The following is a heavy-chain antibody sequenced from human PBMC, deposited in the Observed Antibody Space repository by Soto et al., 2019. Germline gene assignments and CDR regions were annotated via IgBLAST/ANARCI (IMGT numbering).Heavy chain of an antibody. J-gene: IGHJ6*03. CDR1: GFTVSSNY. CDR2: IYSGGST. Sequence: EVQLVESGGGLVQPGGSLRLSCAASGFTVSSNYMSWVRQAPGKGLEWVSVIYSGGSTYYADSVKGRFTISRDNSKNTLYLKMNSLRAEDTAVYYCASCYYGSGSYYYYYYMDVWGKGTTVTVSS. D-gene: IGHD3-10*01. V-gene: IGHV3-66*01. CDR3: ASCYYGSGSYYYYYYMDV.